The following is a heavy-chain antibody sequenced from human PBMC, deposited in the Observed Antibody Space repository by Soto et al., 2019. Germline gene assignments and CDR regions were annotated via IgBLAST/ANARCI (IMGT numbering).Heavy chain of an antibody. CDR2: INSGGSP. V-gene: IGHV3-66*02. J-gene: IGHJ6*02. D-gene: IGHD3-3*01. CDR1: GLTVSSND. CDR3: ARDEIRFSWAYGMDV. Sequence: PGGSLRLSCAASGLTVSSNDMTWVRQAPGKGLEWVSVINSGGSPKYADSVKGRFTISRDNSKNTLYLQMNSLRAEDTAVYYCARDEIRFSWAYGMDVWGQGTTVTVSS.